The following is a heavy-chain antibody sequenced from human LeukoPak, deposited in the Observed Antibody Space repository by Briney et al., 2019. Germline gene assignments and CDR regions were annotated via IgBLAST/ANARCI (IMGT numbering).Heavy chain of an antibody. CDR1: GGSISSYY. CDR3: ARYSSSSSWFDP. CDR2: IYYSGST. J-gene: IGHJ5*02. D-gene: IGHD6-6*01. Sequence: APETLSLTCTVSGGSISSYYWSWIRQPPGKGLEWIGYIYYSGSTNYNPSLKSRVTISVDTSKNQFSLKLSSVTAADTAVYCCARYSSSSSWFDPWGQGTLVTVSS. V-gene: IGHV4-59*01.